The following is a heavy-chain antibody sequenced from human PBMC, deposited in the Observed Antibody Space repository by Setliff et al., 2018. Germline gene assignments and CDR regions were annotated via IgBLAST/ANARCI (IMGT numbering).Heavy chain of an antibody. D-gene: IGHD2-21*02. CDR1: GFTFSSYE. V-gene: IGHV3-30*04. Sequence: GGSLRLSCAASGFTFSSYEMNWVRQAPGKGLEWVAVISYDGSNKYYADSVKGRFTISRDNSKNTLYLQMDSLRAEDTAVYYCARNWVTAQHYYYGMDVWGQGTTVTVSS. CDR3: ARNWVTAQHYYYGMDV. CDR2: ISYDGSNK. J-gene: IGHJ6*02.